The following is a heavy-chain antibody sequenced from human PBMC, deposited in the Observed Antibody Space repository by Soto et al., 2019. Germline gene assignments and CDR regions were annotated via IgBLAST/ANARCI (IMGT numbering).Heavy chain of an antibody. CDR1: GYTFTSYG. CDR2: ISAYNGNT. CDR3: ARERTSYDSSGYNYYYYGMDV. V-gene: IGHV1-18*01. D-gene: IGHD3-22*01. Sequence: ASVKVSCKASGYTFTSYGISWVRQAPGQGLEWMGWISAYNGNTNYAQKLQGRVTMTTDTSTSTAYMELRSLRSDDTAVYYCARERTSYDSSGYNYYYYGMDVWGQGTTVTV. J-gene: IGHJ6*02.